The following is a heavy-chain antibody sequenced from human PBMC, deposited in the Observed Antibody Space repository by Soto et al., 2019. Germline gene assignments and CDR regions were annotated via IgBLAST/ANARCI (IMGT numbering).Heavy chain of an antibody. CDR3: AKDLGTYYDFWSGYYHGYYYGMDV. Sequence: GGSLRLSCAASGFTFSSYAMSWVRQAPGKGLEWVSAISGSGGSTYYADSVKGRFTISRDNSKNTLYLQMNSLRAEDTAVYYCAKDLGTYYDFWSGYYHGYYYGMDVWGQGTTVTVSS. CDR1: GFTFSSYA. D-gene: IGHD3-3*01. CDR2: ISGSGGST. V-gene: IGHV3-23*01. J-gene: IGHJ6*02.